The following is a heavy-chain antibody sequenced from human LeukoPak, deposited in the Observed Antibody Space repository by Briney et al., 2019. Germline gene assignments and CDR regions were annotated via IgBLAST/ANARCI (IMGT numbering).Heavy chain of an antibody. CDR3: TAGPDCSSTSCLFEF. Sequence: ASVKVSCKVSGYMFTELPIHWVRQTPAIGLEWMGGLDPADGEPVYAKNFKDRLTMTEDTSTETAYMELRGLGSEDTAVYYCTAGPDCSSTSCLFEFWGQGTLVTVSS. CDR1: GYMFTELP. V-gene: IGHV1-24*01. D-gene: IGHD2-2*01. J-gene: IGHJ4*02. CDR2: LDPADGEP.